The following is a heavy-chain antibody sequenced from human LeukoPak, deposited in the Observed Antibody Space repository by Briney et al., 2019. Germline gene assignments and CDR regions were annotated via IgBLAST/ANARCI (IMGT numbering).Heavy chain of an antibody. CDR2: FDPEDGET. D-gene: IGHD6-19*01. CDR3: ATYGHSSGWNGGWFDP. Sequence: GASVKVSCKASGYTFTGYYMHWVRQAPGKGLEWMGGFDPEDGETIYAQKFQGRVTMTEDTSTDTAYMELSSLRSEDTAVYYCATYGHSSGWNGGWFDPWGQGTLVTVSS. CDR1: GYTFTGYY. V-gene: IGHV1-24*01. J-gene: IGHJ5*02.